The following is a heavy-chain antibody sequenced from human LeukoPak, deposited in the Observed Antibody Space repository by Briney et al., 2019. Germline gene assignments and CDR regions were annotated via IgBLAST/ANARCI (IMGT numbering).Heavy chain of an antibody. CDR2: ISSSSSYI. CDR1: GFTFSSYS. CDR3: ARDPLNCSSTSCYAFDI. J-gene: IGHJ3*02. D-gene: IGHD2-2*01. Sequence: PGGSLRLSCAASGFTFSSYSMNWVRQAPGKGLEWVSSISSSSSYIYYADSVKGRFTISRDNAKNSLYLQMNSLRAEDTAVYYCARDPLNCSSTSCYAFDIWGQGTMVTVSS. V-gene: IGHV3-21*01.